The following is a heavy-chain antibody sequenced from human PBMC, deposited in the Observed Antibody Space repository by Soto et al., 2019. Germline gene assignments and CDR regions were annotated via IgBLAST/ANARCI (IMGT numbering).Heavy chain of an antibody. J-gene: IGHJ4*02. V-gene: IGHV3-30*18. CDR3: AKAARAAFDY. D-gene: IGHD6-6*01. CDR2: ISYDGSNK. Sequence: SLRLSCAASGFTFSSYGMHWVRQAPGKGLEWVAVISYDGSNKYYADSVKGRFTISRDNSKNTLYLQMNSLRAEDTAVYYCAKAARAAFDYWGQGTLVTVSS. CDR1: GFTFSSYG.